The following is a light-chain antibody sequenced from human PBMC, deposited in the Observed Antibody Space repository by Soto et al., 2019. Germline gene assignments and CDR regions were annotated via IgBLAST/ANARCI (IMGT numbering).Light chain of an antibody. CDR2: DAS. V-gene: IGKV1-5*01. Sequence: DIQMTQSPSTLSASVGDRVTITCRPSQSISSWLAWYQQKPGKAPKLLIYDASSLESGVPSRFSGSGSGTEFTLTISSLQPDDFATYYCQQYNSYSRPFGQGTKVDNK. J-gene: IGKJ1*01. CDR3: QQYNSYSRP. CDR1: QSISSW.